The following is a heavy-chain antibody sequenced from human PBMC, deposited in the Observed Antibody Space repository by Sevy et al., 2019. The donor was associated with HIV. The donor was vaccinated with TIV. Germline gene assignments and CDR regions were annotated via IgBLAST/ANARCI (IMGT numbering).Heavy chain of an antibody. V-gene: IGHV1-24*01. J-gene: IGHJ3*02. CDR2: YDPEDGET. D-gene: IGHD3-22*01. Sequence: ASVKVSGKVSGYSVSDLSIHWVRQAPGKGLEWMGGYDPEDGETIYAQKFQGRVTMTEDTSTDTAYMELSSLRSEGTAVYYCATSPDYYDSSRDAFDIWGQGTMVTVSS. CDR3: ATSPDYYDSSRDAFDI. CDR1: GYSVSDLS.